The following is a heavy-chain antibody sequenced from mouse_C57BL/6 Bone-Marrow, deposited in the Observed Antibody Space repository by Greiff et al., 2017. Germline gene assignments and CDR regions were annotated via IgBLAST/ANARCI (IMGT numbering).Heavy chain of an antibody. J-gene: IGHJ3*01. CDR3: ARTHWDGAWFAY. V-gene: IGHV2-2*01. CDR2: IWSGGST. Sequence: VMLVESGPGLVQPSQSLSITCTVSGFSLTSYGVHWVRQSPGKGLEWLGVIWSGGSTDYNAAFISRMSISKDNSKGQVFFKMNRLQADDTDIYYCARTHWDGAWFAYWGQGTLVTVSA. D-gene: IGHD4-1*01. CDR1: GFSLTSYG.